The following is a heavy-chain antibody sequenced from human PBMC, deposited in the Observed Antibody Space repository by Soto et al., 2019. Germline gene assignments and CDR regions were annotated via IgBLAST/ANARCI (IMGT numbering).Heavy chain of an antibody. CDR3: ARYNSYAIDY. D-gene: IGHD2-8*01. Sequence: QLQESGPGLVKPSETLSLTCTVSGTSISSYYWSWIRQPPGKGLEWIANIHYSGTTNHKPSLASRVTLSVDTSKNQFSLKMTSVTAADRAMYFCARYNSYAIDYWGRGTLVTVSS. V-gene: IGHV4-59*01. CDR1: GTSISSYY. J-gene: IGHJ4*02. CDR2: IHYSGTT.